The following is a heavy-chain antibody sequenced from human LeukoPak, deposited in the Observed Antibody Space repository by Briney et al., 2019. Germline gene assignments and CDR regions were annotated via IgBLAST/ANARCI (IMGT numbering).Heavy chain of an antibody. CDR2: LSGSGST. J-gene: IGHJ6*03. CDR1: GFTVSSFY. V-gene: IGHV3-23*01. D-gene: IGHD2/OR15-2a*01. CDR3: AKDAKENRNYYYYHMDV. Sequence: PGGSLRLSCAASGFTVSSFYMSWVRQAPGKGLEWVSTLSGSGSTYYADSVKGRFTISRDNSKNTLYLQMNSLRAEDTAVYYCAKDAKENRNYYYYHMDVWGKGTTVTVSS.